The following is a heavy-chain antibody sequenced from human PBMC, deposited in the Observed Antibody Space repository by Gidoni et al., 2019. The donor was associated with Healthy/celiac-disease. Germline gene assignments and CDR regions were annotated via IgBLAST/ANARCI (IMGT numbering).Heavy chain of an antibody. D-gene: IGHD6-6*01. Sequence: EVQLVESGGGLVQPGGSLSLSCSASGFPVSSNYMSWGRQAPGKGLEWVSVIYSGGSTYYADSVKGRFTISRDNSKNTLYLQMNSLRAEDTAVYYCAHTIAARPASFDYWGQGTLVTVSS. CDR2: IYSGGST. J-gene: IGHJ4*02. CDR3: AHTIAARPASFDY. V-gene: IGHV3-66*02. CDR1: GFPVSSNY.